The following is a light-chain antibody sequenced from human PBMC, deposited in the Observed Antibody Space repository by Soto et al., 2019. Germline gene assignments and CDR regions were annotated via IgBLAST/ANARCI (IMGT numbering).Light chain of an antibody. CDR3: SSYAGSNIL. Sequence: QSALTQPPSASGCPGQSVTISCTGTSSDVGGYNYVSWYQQHPGKAPKLMIYEVNKRPSGVPDRFSASKSGNTASLTVSGLQAEDEADYYCSSYAGSNILFGTRTKVTVL. V-gene: IGLV2-8*01. J-gene: IGLJ1*01. CDR2: EVN. CDR1: SSDVGGYNY.